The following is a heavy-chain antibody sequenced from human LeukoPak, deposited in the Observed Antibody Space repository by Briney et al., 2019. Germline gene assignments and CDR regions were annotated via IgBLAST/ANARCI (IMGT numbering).Heavy chain of an antibody. CDR2: INHSGST. Sequence: SETLSLTCAVYGGSFSGYYWSWIRQPPGKGLEWIGEINHSGSTNYNPSLKSRVTISVDTSKNQFSLKLSSVTAADTAVYYCARQVRRYYYGSGSYPNWFDPWGQGTLVTVSS. D-gene: IGHD3-10*01. V-gene: IGHV4-34*01. CDR3: ARQVRRYYYGSGSYPNWFDP. J-gene: IGHJ5*02. CDR1: GGSFSGYY.